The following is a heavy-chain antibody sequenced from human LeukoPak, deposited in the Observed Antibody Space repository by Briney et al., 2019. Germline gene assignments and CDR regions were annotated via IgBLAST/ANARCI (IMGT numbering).Heavy chain of an antibody. CDR2: INPNSGGT. CDR3: ARATRRFHIVLMVYAAYFDY. J-gene: IGHJ4*02. CDR1: GYTFTGYY. Sequence: GASVKVSCKASGYTFTGYYMHWVRQAPGQGLEWMGWINPNSGGTNYAQKFQGRVTMTRDTSISTAYMELSRLRSDDTAVYYCARATRRFHIVLMVYAAYFDYWGQGTLVTVSS. D-gene: IGHD2-8*01. V-gene: IGHV1-2*02.